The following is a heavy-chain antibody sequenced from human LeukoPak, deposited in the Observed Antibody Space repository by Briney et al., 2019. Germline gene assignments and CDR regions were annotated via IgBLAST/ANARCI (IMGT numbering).Heavy chain of an antibody. CDR3: ARDGYRPPYYYYYGMDV. V-gene: IGHV1-18*01. D-gene: IGHD5-24*01. Sequence: ASVKVSCKASGYTFTSYGISWVRQAPGQGLEWMGWISAYNGNTNYAQKLQGRVTMTTDTSTSTAYMELRSLRSDDTAVYYCARDGYRPPYYYYYGMDVWGQGTTVTVSS. CDR1: GYTFTSYG. J-gene: IGHJ6*02. CDR2: ISAYNGNT.